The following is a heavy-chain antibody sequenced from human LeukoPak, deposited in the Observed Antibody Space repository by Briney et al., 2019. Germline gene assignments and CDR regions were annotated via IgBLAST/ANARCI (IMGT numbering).Heavy chain of an antibody. D-gene: IGHD4-23*01. Sequence: SVKVSCKASGYTFTGYYMHWVRQAPGQGLEWMGGIIPIFGTANYAQKFQGRVTITADESTSTAYMELSSLRSEDTAVYYCAREATVVTPDAFDIWGQGTMVTVSS. J-gene: IGHJ3*02. CDR3: AREATVVTPDAFDI. V-gene: IGHV1-69*13. CDR2: IIPIFGTA. CDR1: GYTFTGYY.